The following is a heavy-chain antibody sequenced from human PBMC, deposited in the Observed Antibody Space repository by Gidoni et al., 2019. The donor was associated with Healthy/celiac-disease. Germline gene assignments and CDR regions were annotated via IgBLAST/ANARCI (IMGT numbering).Heavy chain of an antibody. CDR2: IYTSGST. CDR1: GGSISSGSYY. D-gene: IGHD3-3*01. CDR3: ARDDFWSGYYY. Sequence: QVQLQESGPGLVKPSQTLSLTCTVSGGSISSGSYYWSWIRQPAGKGLEWIGRIYTSGSTNYNPSLKSRVTISVDTSKNQFSLKLSSVTAADTAVYYCARDDFWSGYYYWGQGTLVTVSS. J-gene: IGHJ4*02. V-gene: IGHV4-61*02.